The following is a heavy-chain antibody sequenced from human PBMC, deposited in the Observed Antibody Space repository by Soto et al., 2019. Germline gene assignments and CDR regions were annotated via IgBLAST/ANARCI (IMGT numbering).Heavy chain of an antibody. D-gene: IGHD6-13*01. Sequence: PSQTLSLTCAISGDSVSSNSAAWNWIRQSPSRGLEWLGRTYYRPKWYNDYAVSVKSRITINPDTSKNQFSLQLNSVTPEDTAVYYCAREGSSGLYYYYYGMDVWGQGTTVTVSS. CDR1: GDSVSSNSAA. V-gene: IGHV6-1*01. CDR2: TYYRPKWYN. J-gene: IGHJ6*02. CDR3: AREGSSGLYYYYYGMDV.